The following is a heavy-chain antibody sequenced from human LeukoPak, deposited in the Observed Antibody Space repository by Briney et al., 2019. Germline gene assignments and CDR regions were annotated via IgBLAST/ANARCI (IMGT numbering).Heavy chain of an antibody. CDR1: GFSFSSSA. V-gene: IGHV3-30*02. D-gene: IGHD4-17*01. CDR3: AARRLTVTTEIDY. CDR2: IHYDGNNK. Sequence: QTGGSLRLSCAASGFSFSSSAMHWVRQAPGKGLDWVAFIHYDGNNKYYADSVKGRFTISRDNSKNTVYLQMNSLRPEDTAVYYCAARRLTVTTEIDYWGQGTLVTVSS. J-gene: IGHJ4*02.